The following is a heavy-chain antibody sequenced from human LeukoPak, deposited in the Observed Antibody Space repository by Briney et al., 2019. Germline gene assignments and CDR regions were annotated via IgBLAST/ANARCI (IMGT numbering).Heavy chain of an antibody. J-gene: IGHJ4*02. D-gene: IGHD3-10*01. V-gene: IGHV4-34*01. CDR2: INHSGST. CDR3: ARVTYYYGSGSSDREVNFDY. Sequence: SETLSLTCAVYGGSFSGYYWSWIRQPPGKGLEWIGEINHSGSTNYNPSLKSRVTISVDTSKNQFSLKLSSVTAADTAVYYCARVTYYYGSGSSDREVNFDYWGQGTLVIVSS. CDR1: GGSFSGYY.